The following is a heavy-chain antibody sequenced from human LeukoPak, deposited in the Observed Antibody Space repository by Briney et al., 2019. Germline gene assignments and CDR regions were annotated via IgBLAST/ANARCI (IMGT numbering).Heavy chain of an antibody. J-gene: IGHJ4*02. CDR3: ARYYDDSEYYFDY. V-gene: IGHV3-21*01. CDR2: ISGYNSYI. CDR1: GFTFSSYT. D-gene: IGHD4-17*01. Sequence: GGSLRLSCAASGFTFSSYTMNWVRQAPGKGLEWVSSISGYNSYIYNADSLKGRFTISRDNAKNSLYLQMNSLRAEDTAVYYCARYYDDSEYYFDYWGQGTLVTVSS.